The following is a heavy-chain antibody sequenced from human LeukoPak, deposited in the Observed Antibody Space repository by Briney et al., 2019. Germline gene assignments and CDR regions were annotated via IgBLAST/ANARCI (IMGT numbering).Heavy chain of an antibody. CDR1: GFTFSSYA. CDR3: AKSVAASYYYMDV. Sequence: GGSLRLSCAASGFTFSSYAMSWVRQAPGKGLEWVSAIVGSGGNTYNADSVKGRFTMSRDNSKNTLYLQMNSLRSDDSAVYYCAKSVAASYYYMDVWGKGTTVTVSS. V-gene: IGHV3-23*01. D-gene: IGHD4-23*01. CDR2: IVGSGGNT. J-gene: IGHJ6*03.